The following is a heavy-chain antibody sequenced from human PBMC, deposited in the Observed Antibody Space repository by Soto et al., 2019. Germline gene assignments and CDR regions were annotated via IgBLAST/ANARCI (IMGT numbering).Heavy chain of an antibody. Sequence: QVQLVESGGDLVKPGGSLRLSCVASGFSFSDYSMTWMRQAPGGGLDFVAVISNTAITDYYADSVKGRFTISRDNARNSVYLRMDSLRAEDAAVYYSARDLHQMISQKHYYYSLDVWGTGTTVTVSS. J-gene: IGHJ6*03. V-gene: IGHV3-11*01. CDR2: ISNTAITD. D-gene: IGHD3-16*01. CDR1: GFSFSDYS. CDR3: ARDLHQMISQKHYYYSLDV.